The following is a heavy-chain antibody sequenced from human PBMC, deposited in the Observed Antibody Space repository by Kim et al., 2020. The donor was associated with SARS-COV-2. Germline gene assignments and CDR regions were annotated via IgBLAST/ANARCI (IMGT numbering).Heavy chain of an antibody. CDR1: GFTFSTYG. CDR3: AKRLTGGYANFMDV. CDR2: ISNSGGNT. V-gene: IGHV3-23*01. Sequence: GGSLRLSCAASGFTFSTYGMSWVRQAPGKGLEAVSGISNSGGNTYATDSVKGRFSISRDNSRNTLYLQMNSLRAEDTAIYYCAKRLTGGYANFMDVWGQG. D-gene: IGHD3-16*01. J-gene: IGHJ6*02.